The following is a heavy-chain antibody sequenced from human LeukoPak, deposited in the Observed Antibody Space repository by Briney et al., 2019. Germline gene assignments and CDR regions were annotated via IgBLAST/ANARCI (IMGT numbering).Heavy chain of an antibody. CDR2: INPNSGGT. CDR3: ARTFTISRGYYYYMDV. Sequence: GASVKVSCKASGYTFTGYYMHWVRQAPGQGLEWMGWINPNSGGTNYAQKFQGRVTMTRDTSISTAYMELSRLRSDDTAVYYCARTFTISRGYYYYMDVWGKGTTVTVSS. D-gene: IGHD3-3*01. J-gene: IGHJ6*03. CDR1: GYTFTGYY. V-gene: IGHV1-2*02.